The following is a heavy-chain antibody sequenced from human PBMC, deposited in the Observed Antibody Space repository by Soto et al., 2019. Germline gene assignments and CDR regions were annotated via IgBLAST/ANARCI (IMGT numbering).Heavy chain of an antibody. CDR3: AKDPGPRVESEWLSTNYYYYGMDV. J-gene: IGHJ6*02. V-gene: IGHV3-23*01. D-gene: IGHD3-3*01. Sequence: GGSLRLSCAASGFTFSSYAMSWVRQAPGKGLEWVSAISGSGGSTYYADSVKGRFTISRDNSKNTLYLQMNSLRAEDTAVYYCAKDPGPRVESEWLSTNYYYYGMDVWGQGTTVTVSS. CDR2: ISGSGGST. CDR1: GFTFSSYA.